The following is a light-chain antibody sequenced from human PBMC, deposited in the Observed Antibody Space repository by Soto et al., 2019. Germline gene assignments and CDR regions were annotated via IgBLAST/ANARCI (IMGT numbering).Light chain of an antibody. CDR1: QTISNW. V-gene: IGKV1-5*01. CDR2: DAS. CDR3: QQYSNSWT. J-gene: IGKJ1*01. Sequence: STLSASVGDRVTISCRASQTISNWLAWYQQKPGKAPKLLIYDASSLESGVPSRFSGSGSGTEFTLTISSLQPEDFATYYCQQYSNSWTSGQGIKV.